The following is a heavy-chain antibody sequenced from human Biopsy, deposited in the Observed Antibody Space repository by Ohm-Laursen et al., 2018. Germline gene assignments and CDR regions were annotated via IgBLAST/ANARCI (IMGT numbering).Heavy chain of an antibody. V-gene: IGHV3-23*01. J-gene: IGHJ4*02. CDR2: IRGSGDST. Sequence: SLRLSCAASGFTFSSYDMSWVRQAPGKGLEWASSIRGSGDSTNYAASVKGRFTISRDNSKNTLFLQMNSLRVEDTAVYYCAKDWTSQYYYDSMDDYWGQGTLVTVSS. CDR3: AKDWTSQYYYDSMDDY. CDR1: GFTFSSYD. D-gene: IGHD3-22*01.